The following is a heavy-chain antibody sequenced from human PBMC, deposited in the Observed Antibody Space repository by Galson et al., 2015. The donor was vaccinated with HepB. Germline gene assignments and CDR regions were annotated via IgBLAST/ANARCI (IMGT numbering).Heavy chain of an antibody. CDR3: ARFTSGSYGFDGMDV. D-gene: IGHD1-26*01. CDR2: IYRGGST. V-gene: IGHV3-53*01. Sequence: SLRLSCAASGFTVSSNYMTWVRQAPGKGLEWVSVIYRGGSTYYADSVKGRFTISRDNSKNTLCLQMNSLRAEDTAVYYCARFTSGSYGFDGMDVWGQGTTHTVSS. CDR1: GFTVSSNY. J-gene: IGHJ6*02.